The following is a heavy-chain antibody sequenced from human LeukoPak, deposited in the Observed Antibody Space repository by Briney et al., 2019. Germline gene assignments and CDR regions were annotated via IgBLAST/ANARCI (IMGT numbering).Heavy chain of an antibody. D-gene: IGHD1-1*01. J-gene: IGHJ4*02. Sequence: GGSLRLSCAASGFTFSSYAMGWVRQAPGKGLEWVSAISGSGANTYYADSVKGRFTISRDNAKNSLYLQMSSLRAEDTAVYYCARSTAGLDYWGQGTLVTVSS. CDR3: ARSTAGLDY. V-gene: IGHV3-23*01. CDR2: ISGSGANT. CDR1: GFTFSSYA.